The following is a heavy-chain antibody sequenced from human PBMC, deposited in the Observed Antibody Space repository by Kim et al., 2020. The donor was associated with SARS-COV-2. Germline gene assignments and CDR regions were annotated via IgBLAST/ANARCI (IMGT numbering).Heavy chain of an antibody. CDR3: ARDLYGGKRVWAYYFDY. D-gene: IGHD4-17*01. V-gene: IGHV3-11*06. J-gene: IGHJ4*02. Sequence: KGRFTISRDNAKNSLYLQMNSLRAEDTAVYYCARDLYGGKRVWAYYFDYWGQGTLVTVSS.